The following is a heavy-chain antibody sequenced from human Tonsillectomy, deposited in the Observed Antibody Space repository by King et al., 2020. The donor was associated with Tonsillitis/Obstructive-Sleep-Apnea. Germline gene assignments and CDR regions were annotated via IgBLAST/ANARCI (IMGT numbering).Heavy chain of an antibody. D-gene: IGHD3-16*01. V-gene: IGHV3-9*01. J-gene: IGHJ3*02. CDR2: ISWNSGSI. CDR1: GFTFDEYA. Sequence: VQLVESGGGLVQPGRSLRLSCAASGFTFDEYAMHWVRQAPGKGLEWVSGISWNSGSIGYADSVKGRFTISRDNAKNSLYLQMNSLRAEDTALYYCAKRGGNDAFDIWRQGTMVTVSS. CDR3: AKRGGNDAFDI.